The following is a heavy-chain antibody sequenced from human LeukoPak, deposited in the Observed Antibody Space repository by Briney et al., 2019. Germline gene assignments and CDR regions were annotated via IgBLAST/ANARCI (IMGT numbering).Heavy chain of an antibody. Sequence: GGSLRLSCAASGFTFSSYAMNWVRQAPGKGLEWVSTISGSGGSTYYADSVKGRFTISRDNSKNTLYLQMNTLRAEDTAVYYCAKGAYSYGQNYFDYWGQGTLVTVSS. CDR2: ISGSGGST. CDR3: AKGAYSYGQNYFDY. V-gene: IGHV3-23*01. J-gene: IGHJ4*02. D-gene: IGHD5-18*01. CDR1: GFTFSSYA.